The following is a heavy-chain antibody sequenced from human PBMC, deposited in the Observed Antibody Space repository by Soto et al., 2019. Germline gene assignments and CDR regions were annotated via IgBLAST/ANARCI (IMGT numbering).Heavy chain of an antibody. CDR1: GGSISSYY. J-gene: IGHJ4*02. D-gene: IGHD6-19*01. CDR2: IYYSGST. Sequence: PSETLSLTCTVSGGSISSYYWSWIRQPPGKGLEWIGYIYYSGSTNYNPSLKSRVTISVDTSKNQFSLKLSSVTAADTAVYYCARVRRSSGWYGDYYFDYWGQGTLVSVSS. V-gene: IGHV4-59*01. CDR3: ARVRRSSGWYGDYYFDY.